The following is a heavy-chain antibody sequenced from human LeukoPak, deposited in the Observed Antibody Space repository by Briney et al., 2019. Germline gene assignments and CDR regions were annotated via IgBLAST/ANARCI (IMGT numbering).Heavy chain of an antibody. CDR3: ARDNGDYTTHFDY. CDR2: INPNSGGT. Sequence: ASVKVSCKASGYTFTGYYIHWVRQAPGQGLEWMGWINPNSGGTKYAQKFQGRVTMTRDTSISTAYMELSRLSSDDTAVYSCARDNGDYTTHFDYWGQGTLVTVSS. V-gene: IGHV1-2*02. CDR1: GYTFTGYY. D-gene: IGHD4-17*01. J-gene: IGHJ4*02.